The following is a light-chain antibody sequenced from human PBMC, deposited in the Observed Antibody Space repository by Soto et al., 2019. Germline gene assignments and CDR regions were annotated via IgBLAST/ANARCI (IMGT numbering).Light chain of an antibody. CDR1: QSVSSS. Sequence: EIVLTQSPATLSLSPGERATLSCRASQSVSSSLGWYQQIPGQAPRLLIYDASNRATGIPARFSGSGSGTDFTLTINSLEPEDFAVYYCQQRSNWPRTFGQGTKLEIK. V-gene: IGKV3-11*01. CDR2: DAS. CDR3: QQRSNWPRT. J-gene: IGKJ2*01.